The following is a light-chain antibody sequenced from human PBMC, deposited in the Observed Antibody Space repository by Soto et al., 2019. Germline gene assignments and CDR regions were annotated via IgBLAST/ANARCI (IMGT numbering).Light chain of an antibody. J-gene: IGLJ2*01. Sequence: QSVLTQPPSVSAAPGQKVTISCSGSRSNLGTNHVSWYQHLPGTTPKLLIYDNTNRPSGIPDRFSGSKSGTSATLGITGLQTGDEADYYCGSWDNSLSVVVFGGGTKVTVL. CDR2: DNT. CDR3: GSWDNSLSVVV. V-gene: IGLV1-51*01. CDR1: RSNLGTNH.